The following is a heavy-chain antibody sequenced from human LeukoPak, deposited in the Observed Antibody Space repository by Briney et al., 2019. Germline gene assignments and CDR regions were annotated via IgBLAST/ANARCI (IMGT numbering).Heavy chain of an antibody. CDR3: AKDRGYSHGFDY. CDR1: GFTFSSYG. J-gene: IGHJ4*02. V-gene: IGHV3-30*18. Sequence: GGSLRLSCAASGFTFSSYGMHWVRQAPGKGLEWVAAISYDGRNKEYVDSVTGRFTISRDNSKNTLYLQVNSLRPEDTAVYNCAKDRGYSHGFDYWGQGTLVTVSS. D-gene: IGHD5-18*01. CDR2: ISYDGRNK.